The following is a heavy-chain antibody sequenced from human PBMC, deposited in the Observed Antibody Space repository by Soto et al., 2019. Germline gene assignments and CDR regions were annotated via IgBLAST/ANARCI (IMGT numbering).Heavy chain of an antibody. D-gene: IGHD5-18*01. CDR1: GYTFTSYG. CDR3: ARDVGYGLIDY. CDR2: INAYNGNT. V-gene: IGHV1-18*01. J-gene: IGHJ4*02. Sequence: QVQLVQSGAEVKKPGASVKVSCKASGYTFTSYGISWVRQAPGQGLEWMGWINAYNGNTNYAQKRQGRVTMTPDTSTTTASMGLRSLRSDDTAVYYCARDVGYGLIDYWGPGTLVTVAS.